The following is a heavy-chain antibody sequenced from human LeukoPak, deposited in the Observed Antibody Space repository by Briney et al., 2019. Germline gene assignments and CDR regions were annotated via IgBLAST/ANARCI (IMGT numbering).Heavy chain of an antibody. Sequence: PSETLSLTCAVYGGSFSGYYWSWIRQPPGKGLEWIGEINHSGSTNYNPSLKSRVTISVDTSKNQFSLKLSSVTAADTAVYYCATRIAAAGTYWGQGTLVTVSS. CDR2: INHSGST. CDR3: ATRIAAAGTY. D-gene: IGHD6-13*01. CDR1: GGSFSGYY. V-gene: IGHV4-34*01. J-gene: IGHJ4*02.